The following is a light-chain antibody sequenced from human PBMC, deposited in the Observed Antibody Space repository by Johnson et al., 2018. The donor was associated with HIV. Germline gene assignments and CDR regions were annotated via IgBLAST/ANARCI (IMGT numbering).Light chain of an antibody. CDR3: GTWDSSLSGV. CDR1: SSNIGNNY. CDR2: DTN. V-gene: IGLV1-51*01. Sequence: QSVLTQPPSVSAAPGQKVTISCSGSSSNIGNNYVSWYQQLPGTAPKLLIYDTNKRPSGIPDRFSGSKSGTSATLVITVLQTGDEADYYCGTWDSSLSGVFGTGTKVTVL. J-gene: IGLJ1*01.